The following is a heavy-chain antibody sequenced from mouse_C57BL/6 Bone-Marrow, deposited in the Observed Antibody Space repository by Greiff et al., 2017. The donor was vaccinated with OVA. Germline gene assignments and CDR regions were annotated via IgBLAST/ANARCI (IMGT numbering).Heavy chain of an antibody. CDR3: ARVHYGSSWYFDV. Sequence: EVKLVESGGGLVKPGGSLKLSCAASGFTFSDYGMPWVRQAPEKGLEWVAYISSGSSTIYSADTVKGRFTISRDNAKNTLFLQMTSLRSEDTAMYYCARVHYGSSWYFDVWGTGTTVTVSS. V-gene: IGHV5-17*01. CDR1: GFTFSDYG. J-gene: IGHJ1*03. D-gene: IGHD1-1*01. CDR2: ISSGSSTI.